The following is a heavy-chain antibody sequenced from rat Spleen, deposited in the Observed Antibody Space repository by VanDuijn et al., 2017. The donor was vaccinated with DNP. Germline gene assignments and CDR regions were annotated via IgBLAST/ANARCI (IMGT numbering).Heavy chain of an antibody. V-gene: IGHV5-7*01. CDR2: ISYDGSST. CDR3: AGRPPPTRGPFDY. D-gene: IGHD1-4*01. Sequence: EVQLVESGGGLVQPGRSLILSCTASGFTFSDHNMAWVRQAPKKGLEWVATISYDGSSTYYRDSVKGRFIIPRNNAKSSLYLQMDSLRSDDTATYYCAGRPPPTRGPFDYWGQGIMVTVSS. J-gene: IGHJ2*01. CDR1: GFTFSDHN.